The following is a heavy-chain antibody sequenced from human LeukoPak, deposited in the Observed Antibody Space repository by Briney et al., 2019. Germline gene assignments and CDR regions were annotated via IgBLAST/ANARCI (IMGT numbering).Heavy chain of an antibody. CDR3: ARGSSGWYSFDY. CDR2: INPNSGGT. D-gene: IGHD6-19*01. CDR1: GYTXTGYY. V-gene: IGHV1-2*02. J-gene: IGHJ4*02. Sequence: ASVKVSCKASGYTXTGYYMHGVRQAPGQGLEWMGWINPNSGGTNYAQKFQGRVTMTRDTSISTAYMDLSRLRSDDTAVYYCARGSSGWYSFDYWGQGTLVTVSS.